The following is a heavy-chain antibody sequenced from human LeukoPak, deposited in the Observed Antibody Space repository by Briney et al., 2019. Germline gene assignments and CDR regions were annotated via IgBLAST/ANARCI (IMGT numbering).Heavy chain of an antibody. CDR3: ARLNYYDSSGYSRYYYYYMDV. Sequence: SETLSLTCTVSGGSISSSSYYWGWIRQPPGKGLEWIGYIYYSGSTNYNPSLKSRVTISVDTSKNQFSLKLSSVTAADTAVYYCARLNYYDSSGYSRYYYYYMDVWGKGTTVTISS. CDR1: GGSISSSSYY. D-gene: IGHD3-22*01. CDR2: IYYSGST. V-gene: IGHV4-61*05. J-gene: IGHJ6*03.